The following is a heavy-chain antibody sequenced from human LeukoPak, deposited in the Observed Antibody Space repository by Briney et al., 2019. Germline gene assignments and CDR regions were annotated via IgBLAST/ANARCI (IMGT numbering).Heavy chain of an antibody. CDR2: ISGTGGAT. Sequence: GGSLRLSCVASGFGFGYYAMSWVRQAPGKGLQWVSQISGTGGATWYAGFARDRFTISRDNSKKTLYLQMSGLRVEDTAMYYCVKDPRDTYGTNWFVSWGQGTLLIVSS. V-gene: IGHV3-23*01. J-gene: IGHJ5*01. CDR1: GFGFGYYA. D-gene: IGHD2-21*01. CDR3: VKDPRDTYGTNWFVS.